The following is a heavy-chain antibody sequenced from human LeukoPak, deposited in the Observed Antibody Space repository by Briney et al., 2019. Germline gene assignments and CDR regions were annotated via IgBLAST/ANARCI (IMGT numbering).Heavy chain of an antibody. D-gene: IGHD6-13*01. CDR3: AKSKGSIAAAADAFDI. V-gene: IGHV3-30-3*02. Sequence: TGRSLRLSCAASGFTYNICAMHWVRQAPGKGLDWVTTISYDGSNKYYADSVRGRFTISRDNSKNTLYLQMNSLRAEDTAVYYCAKSKGSIAAAADAFDIWGQGTMVTVSS. CDR1: GFTYNICA. CDR2: ISYDGSNK. J-gene: IGHJ3*02.